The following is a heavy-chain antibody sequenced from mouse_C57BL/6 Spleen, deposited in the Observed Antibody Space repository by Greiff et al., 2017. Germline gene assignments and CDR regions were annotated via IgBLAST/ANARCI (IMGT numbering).Heavy chain of an antibody. CDR3: ARRRLDGNSQDYYARDY. J-gene: IGHJ4*01. Sequence: VQLQQPGAELVRPGSSVKLSCKASGYTFTSYWMDWVQQRPGQGLEWIGNIYPSDSETHYNQKFKDKATLTVDKSYSTAYMQISSLTSDDSAVXDCARRRLDGNSQDYYARDYGGQGTSVTVSS. D-gene: IGHD1-1*01. CDR2: IYPSDSET. CDR1: GYTFTSYW. V-gene: IGHV1-61*01.